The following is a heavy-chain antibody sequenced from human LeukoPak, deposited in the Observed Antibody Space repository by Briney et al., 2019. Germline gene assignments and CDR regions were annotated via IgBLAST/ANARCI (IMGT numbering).Heavy chain of an antibody. CDR2: IKSKTDGGTP. J-gene: IGHJ4*02. CDR1: GFTFSDVW. V-gene: IGHV3-15*01. CDR3: TIDYGDYEGDYYFDY. Sequence: PGGSLRLSCAPSGFTFSDVWMMWVRQPPGRGREWVGRIKSKTDGGTPDYAAPVKGRFTISRDDSKSTLYLQMNSLKTEDSAVYYCTIDYGDYEGDYYFDYWGQGTLVTVSS. D-gene: IGHD4-17*01.